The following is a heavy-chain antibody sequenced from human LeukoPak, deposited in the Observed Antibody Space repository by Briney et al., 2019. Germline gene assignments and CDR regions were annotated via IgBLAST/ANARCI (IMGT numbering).Heavy chain of an antibody. D-gene: IGHD3-10*01. CDR1: GFTFSGYY. CDR2: ISTSSTYT. CDR3: TREMGKRGSGSVPSNFYYNGLDV. J-gene: IGHJ6*04. V-gene: IGHV3-11*05. Sequence: PGGSLRLSCAASGFTFSGYYMSWIRQAPGKGLEWVSYISTSSTYTFYADSVKGRFTISRDNSKNSLYLQMNSLRAEDTAVYYCTREMGKRGSGSVPSNFYYNGLDVWGKGTTATVSS.